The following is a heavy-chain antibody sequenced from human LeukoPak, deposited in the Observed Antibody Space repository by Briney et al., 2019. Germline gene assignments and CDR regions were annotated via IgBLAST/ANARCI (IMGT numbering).Heavy chain of an antibody. CDR3: ARTTVPAAGRYYFDY. J-gene: IGHJ4*02. Sequence: GESLKISCKGSGYSFTNFWIGWVRQMPGKGLECMGIIYPGDSDTRYSPSFQGQVTISADKSISTAYLQWSSLKASDTAMYYCARTTVPAAGRYYFDYWGQGTLVTVSS. CDR2: IYPGDSDT. V-gene: IGHV5-51*01. D-gene: IGHD2-2*01. CDR1: GYSFTNFW.